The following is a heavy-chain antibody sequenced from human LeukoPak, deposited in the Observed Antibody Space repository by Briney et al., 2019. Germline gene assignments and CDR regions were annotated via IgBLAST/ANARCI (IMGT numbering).Heavy chain of an antibody. V-gene: IGHV1-2*02. J-gene: IGHJ3*02. Sequence: ASVKVSCKASGYTFTGYYTHWVRQAPGQGLEWMGWINPNSGGTNYAQKFQGRVTMTRDTSISTAYMELSRLRSDDTAVYYCARADYRYLGAFDIWGQGTMVTVSS. D-gene: IGHD4-11*01. CDR1: GYTFTGYY. CDR3: ARADYRYLGAFDI. CDR2: INPNSGGT.